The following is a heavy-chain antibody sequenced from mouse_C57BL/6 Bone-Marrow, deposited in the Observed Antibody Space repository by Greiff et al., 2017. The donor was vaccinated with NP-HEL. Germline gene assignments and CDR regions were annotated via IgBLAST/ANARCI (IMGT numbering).Heavy chain of an antibody. CDR1: GYSFTDYN. J-gene: IGHJ1*03. V-gene: IGHV1-39*01. CDR2: INPNYGTT. Sequence: VHVKQSGPELVKPGASVKISCKASGYSFTDYNMNWVKQSNGKSLEWIGVINPNYGTTSYNQKFKGKATLTVDQSSSTAYMQLNSLTSEDSAVYYCARYSNYVRWYFDVWGTGTTVTVSS. D-gene: IGHD2-5*01. CDR3: ARYSNYVRWYFDV.